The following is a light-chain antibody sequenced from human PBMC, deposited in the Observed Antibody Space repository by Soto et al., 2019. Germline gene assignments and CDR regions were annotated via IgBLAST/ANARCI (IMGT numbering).Light chain of an antibody. J-gene: IGLJ2*01. CDR2: DVT. CDR1: SSDIGGYNF. Sequence: QSVLTQPASVSGSPGQSITISCTGTSSDIGGYNFVSWYQQHPGKAPKVLIYDVTNRLSGVSDRFSGSKSGNTASLTISGLQTDDEADYFCNSYSSVVTVVFGGGTKVTVL. CDR3: NSYSSVVTVV. V-gene: IGLV2-14*03.